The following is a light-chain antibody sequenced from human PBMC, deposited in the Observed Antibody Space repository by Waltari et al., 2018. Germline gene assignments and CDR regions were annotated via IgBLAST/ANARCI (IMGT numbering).Light chain of an antibody. CDR2: AAS. CDR3: LQYNSNPWT. Sequence: DIQMTQSPSSLSASAGDRVTITCRASQGISTYLNWYQQKPGKAPKRLIYAASSLESVVPSRFSCSGSGTYFTLTISCLQPEDFATYYCLQYNSNPWTFGQGTKVEIK. CDR1: QGISTY. V-gene: IGKV1-17*01. J-gene: IGKJ1*01.